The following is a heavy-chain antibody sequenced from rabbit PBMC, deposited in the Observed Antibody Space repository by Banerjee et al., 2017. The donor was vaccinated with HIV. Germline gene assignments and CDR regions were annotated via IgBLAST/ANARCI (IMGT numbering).Heavy chain of an antibody. CDR2: IYAGSSGST. CDR3: ARGYAGYAGYTYVWYFNL. CDR1: GFSLNNNCL. Sequence: QSLEESGGGLVQPEGSLTLTCTASGFSLNNNCLMCWVRQAPGKGLEWIGCIYAGSSGSTWYATWAKGRFTISKTSSTTVDLKMTSLTAADTATYFCARGYAGYAGYTYVWYFNLWGPGTLVTV. J-gene: IGHJ4*01. V-gene: IGHV1S40*01. D-gene: IGHD7-1*01.